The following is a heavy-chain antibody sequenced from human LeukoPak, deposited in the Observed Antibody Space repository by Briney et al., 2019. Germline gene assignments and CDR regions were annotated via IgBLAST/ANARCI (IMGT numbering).Heavy chain of an antibody. V-gene: IGHV3-7*01. CDR2: IKQDGSEK. Sequence: GGSLRLSCAASGFTFSSYWMSWVRQAPGKGLEWVANIKQDGSEKYYVDSVKGRFTISRDNAKNSLYLQMNSLRAEDTAVYYCARDRGPHVLLWFGELLYFDYWGQGTLVTVSS. J-gene: IGHJ4*02. CDR1: GFTFSSYW. D-gene: IGHD3-10*01. CDR3: ARDRGPHVLLWFGELLYFDY.